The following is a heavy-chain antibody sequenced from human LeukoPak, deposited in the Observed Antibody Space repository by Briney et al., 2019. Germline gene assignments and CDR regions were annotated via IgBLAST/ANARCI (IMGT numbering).Heavy chain of an antibody. Sequence: GGSLRLSCAASGFTFRDYAMHWVRQAPGKGLEWVSGISWNSGSIGYADSVKGRFTISRDNAKNSLYLQMNSLRAEDTALYYCAKDSAYGSGSYSLFDYWGQGTLVTVSS. CDR2: ISWNSGSI. J-gene: IGHJ4*02. D-gene: IGHD3-10*01. CDR3: AKDSAYGSGSYSLFDY. V-gene: IGHV3-9*01. CDR1: GFTFRDYA.